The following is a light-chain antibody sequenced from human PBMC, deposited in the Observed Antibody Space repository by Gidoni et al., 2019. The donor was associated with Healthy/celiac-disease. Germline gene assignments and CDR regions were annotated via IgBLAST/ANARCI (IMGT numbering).Light chain of an antibody. V-gene: IGKV3-20*01. Sequence: IVFTQSPCTLSLSPGERATLSFRASQSVSSSYLAWYQQKPGQAPRLLIYGASSRATGIPDRFSDSGSGTDFTLTISRLEPEDFAVYYCQQYGSPYTFGQGTKLEIK. CDR1: QSVSSSY. CDR3: QQYGSPYT. CDR2: GAS. J-gene: IGKJ2*01.